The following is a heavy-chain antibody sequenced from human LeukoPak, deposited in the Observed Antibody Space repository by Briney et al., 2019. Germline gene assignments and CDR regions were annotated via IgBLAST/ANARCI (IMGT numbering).Heavy chain of an antibody. D-gene: IGHD6-13*01. V-gene: IGHV1-69*13. CDR1: GGTFSSYA. CDR3: ARDFVAAADLTQFVY. CDR2: IIPIFGTA. J-gene: IGHJ4*02. Sequence: GASVKVSCKASGGTFSSYAISWVRQAPGQGLEWMGGIIPIFGTANYAQKFQGRVTITADESTSTAYMELSSLRSEDTAVYYCARDFVAAADLTQFVYWGQGTLVTVSS.